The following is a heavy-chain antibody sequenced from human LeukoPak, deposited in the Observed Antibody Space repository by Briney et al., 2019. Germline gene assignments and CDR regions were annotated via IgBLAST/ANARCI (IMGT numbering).Heavy chain of an antibody. D-gene: IGHD3-10*01. V-gene: IGHV5-51*01. CDR3: GGFLLVRGVYNFDY. CDR2: SYPGDSNT. Sequence: GESLKISCKGSGYSFTSYWIGWVRQMSGKGLEWLGISYPGDSNTRYSPSFQGQVTISADKSISTAYLQWSSLKASDTAMYYCGGFLLVRGVYNFDYWGQGTLVTVSS. CDR1: GYSFTSYW. J-gene: IGHJ4*02.